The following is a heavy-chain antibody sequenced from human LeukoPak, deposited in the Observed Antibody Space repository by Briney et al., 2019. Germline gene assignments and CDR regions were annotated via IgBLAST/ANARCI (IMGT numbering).Heavy chain of an antibody. CDR1: GFTFSSYS. Sequence: GGSLRLSCAASGFTFSSYSMNWVRQAPGKGLEWVAVISYDGSDKYYGDSVKGRFTISRDNSKNTLYLQMNSLTSEDTAVYYCAQGGYSSSWYLSFHHWGQGTLVTVSS. D-gene: IGHD6-13*01. J-gene: IGHJ1*01. CDR2: ISYDGSDK. CDR3: AQGGYSSSWYLSFHH. V-gene: IGHV3-30*18.